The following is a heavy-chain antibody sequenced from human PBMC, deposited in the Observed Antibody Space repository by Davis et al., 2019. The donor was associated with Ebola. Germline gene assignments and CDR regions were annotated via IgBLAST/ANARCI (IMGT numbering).Heavy chain of an antibody. D-gene: IGHD1-1*01. Sequence: AASVKVSCKASGYTFTSYYKHWVRQAPGQGLEWMGIINPSGGSTSYAQKFQGRVTMTRDTSTSTVYMELSSLRSEDTAVYYCARDQFHGNYYYYYGMDVWGQGTTVTVSS. CDR1: GYTFTSYY. CDR3: ARDQFHGNYYYYYGMDV. CDR2: INPSGGST. J-gene: IGHJ6*02. V-gene: IGHV1-46*01.